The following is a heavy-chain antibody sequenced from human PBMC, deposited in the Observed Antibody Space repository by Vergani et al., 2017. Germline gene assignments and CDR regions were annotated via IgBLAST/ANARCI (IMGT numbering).Heavy chain of an antibody. V-gene: IGHV3-30*18. Sequence: QVQLVESGGGVVQPGRSLRLSCAASGFTFSSYGMHWVRQAPGKGLEWVAVISYDGSNKYYADSVKGRFSISRDNSKNTLYLQMNSLRAEDTAVYFCAKGYYYGSESYSYYMDVWGKGTTVTVSS. J-gene: IGHJ6*03. CDR2: ISYDGSNK. CDR1: GFTFSSYG. D-gene: IGHD3-10*01. CDR3: AKGYYYGSESYSYYMDV.